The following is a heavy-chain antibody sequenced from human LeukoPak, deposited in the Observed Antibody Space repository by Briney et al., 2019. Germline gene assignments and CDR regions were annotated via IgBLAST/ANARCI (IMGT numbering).Heavy chain of an antibody. CDR3: ARRPSGSYEFGGYDY. V-gene: IGHV4-34*01. CDR1: GGSFSGYY. D-gene: IGHD3-10*01. J-gene: IGHJ4*02. CDR2: INHSGST. Sequence: SETLSLTCAVYGGSFSGYYWSWIRQPPGKGLEWIGEINHSGSTNYNPSLRSRVTISVDTSKNQFSLKLSSVTAADAAVYYCARRPSGSYEFGGYDYRGQGTLVTVSS.